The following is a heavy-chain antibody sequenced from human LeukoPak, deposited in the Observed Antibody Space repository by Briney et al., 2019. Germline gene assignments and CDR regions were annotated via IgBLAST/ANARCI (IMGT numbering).Heavy chain of an antibody. V-gene: IGHV3-23*01. CDR1: GFTFNTYT. CDR3: AKVRAPSGWFNSDY. CDR2: ISGSSGII. D-gene: IGHD6-19*01. J-gene: IGHJ4*02. Sequence: PGGSLRLSCAASGFTFNTYTMNWVRQAPGKGLEWVSYISGSSGIIDYADSVKGRFTISRDNSKNTLYLQMNSLRVEDTATYYCAKVRAPSGWFNSDYWGQGTLVTVSS.